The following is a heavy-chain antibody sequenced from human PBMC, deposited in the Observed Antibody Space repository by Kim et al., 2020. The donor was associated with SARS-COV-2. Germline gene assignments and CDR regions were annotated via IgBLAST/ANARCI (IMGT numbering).Heavy chain of an antibody. Sequence: DSVKGRFTISRDNSKNTLYLQMNSLRAEDTAVYYCARDATIVGATDPLDYWGQGTLVTVSS. V-gene: IGHV3-30*01. CDR3: ARDATIVGATDPLDY. J-gene: IGHJ4*02. D-gene: IGHD1-26*01.